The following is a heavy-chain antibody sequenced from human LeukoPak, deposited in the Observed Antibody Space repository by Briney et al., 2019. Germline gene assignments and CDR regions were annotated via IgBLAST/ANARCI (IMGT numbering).Heavy chain of an antibody. CDR1: GDSVSSNTAA. CDR2: TYYRSKWYY. CDR3: ARDPSDDQGLGY. D-gene: IGHD3-16*01. V-gene: IGHV6-1*01. J-gene: IGHJ4*02. Sequence: SQTLSLTCAISGDSVSSNTAAWYWIRQSPSRGLEWLGRTYYRSKWYYEYAVSVRSRITINADTSKNQFSLQLNSVTPEDTAVYYCARDPSDDQGLGYWGQGTLVTVSS.